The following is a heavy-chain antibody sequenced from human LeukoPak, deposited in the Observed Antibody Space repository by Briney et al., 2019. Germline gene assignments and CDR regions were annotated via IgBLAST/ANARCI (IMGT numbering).Heavy chain of an antibody. CDR3: ASGWSRFDY. CDR2: INHSGST. J-gene: IGHJ4*02. CDR1: GGSFSGYY. V-gene: IGHV4-34*01. D-gene: IGHD2-8*02. Sequence: SETLSLTCAVYGGSFSGYYWSWIRQPPEKGLEWIGEINHSGSTNYNPSLKSRVTISVDTSKNQFSLKLSSVTAADTAVYYCASGWSRFDYWGQGTLVTVSS.